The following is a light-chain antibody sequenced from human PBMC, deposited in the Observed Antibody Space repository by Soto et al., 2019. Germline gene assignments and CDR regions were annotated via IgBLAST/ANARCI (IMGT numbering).Light chain of an antibody. Sequence: QSALTQPASVSGSPGQSITISCTGTSSEIGAYNYVSWYQQHPGQAPKLMISDVSNRPSGISDRFSGSKSGNTASLTISGLQAVDESDYYCYSCSISSGTRYVFGTGTKLTVL. CDR2: DVS. CDR3: YSCSISSGTRYV. CDR1: SSEIGAYNY. V-gene: IGLV2-14*03. J-gene: IGLJ1*01.